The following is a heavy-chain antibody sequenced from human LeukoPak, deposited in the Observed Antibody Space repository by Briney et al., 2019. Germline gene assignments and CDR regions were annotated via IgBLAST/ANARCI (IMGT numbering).Heavy chain of an antibody. CDR1: GYTFTGYY. V-gene: IGHV1-2*02. CDR2: INPNSGRT. Sequence: ASVKVSCKASGYTFTGYYMHWVRQAPGQGLEWMGWINPNSGRTNYAQKFQGRVTMTRDTSISTAYMELSRLRSDGTAVYYCAREWGSGWFDPWGQGTLVTVSS. J-gene: IGHJ5*02. D-gene: IGHD7-27*01. CDR3: AREWGSGWFDP.